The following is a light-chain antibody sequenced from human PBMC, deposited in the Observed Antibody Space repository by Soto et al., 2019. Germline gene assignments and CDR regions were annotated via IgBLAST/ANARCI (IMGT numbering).Light chain of an antibody. Sequence: QSVLTQPASVSGSPGQSITISCTGTSSDVGGYNHVSWYQQHPGKATKLIIYEVRNRPSGVSNRLSGSKSGNTASLTISGLQADEEADYDCCSYTSSSLRVFGGGTKLTVL. V-gene: IGLV2-14*01. CDR2: EVR. CDR1: SSDVGGYNH. CDR3: CSYTSSSLRV. J-gene: IGLJ3*02.